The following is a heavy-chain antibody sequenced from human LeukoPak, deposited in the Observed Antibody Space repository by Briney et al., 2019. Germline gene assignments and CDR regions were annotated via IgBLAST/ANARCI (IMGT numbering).Heavy chain of an antibody. D-gene: IGHD6-13*01. J-gene: IGHJ4*02. Sequence: GGSLRLSCAASGFTVSSNYMSWVRQAPGKGLVWVSRINSDGSSTSYADSVKGRFTISRDNAKNTLYLQMNSLRGEDTAVYYCAREVLSQQAAYFDYWGQGTLVTVSS. CDR3: AREVLSQQAAYFDY. V-gene: IGHV3-74*01. CDR2: INSDGSST. CDR1: GFTVSSNY.